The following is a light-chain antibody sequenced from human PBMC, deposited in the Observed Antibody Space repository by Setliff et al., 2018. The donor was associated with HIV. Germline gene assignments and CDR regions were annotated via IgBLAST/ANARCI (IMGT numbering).Light chain of an antibody. CDR2: EVN. Sequence: SALAQPASVSGSPGQSSTISCTGTRSDIGTYDLASWYRQYPGKAPKLIIYEVNRRPAGVSDRLSGSKSGNTASLTISGLRAEDEATYYCCSYTSSTTYVFGTGTKGTVL. CDR1: RSDIGTYDL. CDR3: CSYTSSTTYV. V-gene: IGLV2-23*02. J-gene: IGLJ1*01.